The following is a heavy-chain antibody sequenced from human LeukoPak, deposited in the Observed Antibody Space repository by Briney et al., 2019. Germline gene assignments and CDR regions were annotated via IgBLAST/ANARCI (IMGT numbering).Heavy chain of an antibody. Sequence: PSESLSLTCTVSGGSISSSNYYWGWIRQPPGKGLEWIGSMYYSGSTYYNPSLKSRVTISADTSKNQFSLKLSSVTAADTAVYYCARQRYFDWLPDHWGQGTLVAVSS. CDR2: MYYSGST. D-gene: IGHD3-9*01. V-gene: IGHV4-39*01. CDR3: ARQRYFDWLPDH. CDR1: GGSISSSNYY. J-gene: IGHJ5*02.